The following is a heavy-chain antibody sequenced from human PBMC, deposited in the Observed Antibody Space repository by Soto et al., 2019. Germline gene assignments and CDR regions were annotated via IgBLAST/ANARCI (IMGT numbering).Heavy chain of an antibody. V-gene: IGHV4-4*07. D-gene: IGHD2-8*01. CDR1: GGSISSYY. CDR2: IYTSGGT. Sequence: SETLSLTCTVSGGSISSYYWSWIRQPAGKGLEWIGGIYTSGGTNYNPSLKRRVSMSLDTSKNQFSLKLSSVTAADTAVYYCARDCTNGVCYGFDYWGQGTLVTVSS. J-gene: IGHJ4*02. CDR3: ARDCTNGVCYGFDY.